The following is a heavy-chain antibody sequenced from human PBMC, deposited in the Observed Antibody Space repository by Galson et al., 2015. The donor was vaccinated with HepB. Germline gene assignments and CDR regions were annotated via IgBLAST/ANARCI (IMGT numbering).Heavy chain of an antibody. V-gene: IGHV3-30-3*01. Sequence: SLRLSCAASGFNFSSYAMHWVRQAPGKGLEWVAVISYDRGNKYYADSVKGRFTISRDNSKSTLYLQMNTLRAEDTAVYYCAKDYGYRSTFYFLEYWGQRTLGTVSS. CDR2: ISYDRGNK. D-gene: IGHD6-13*01. CDR1: GFNFSSYA. J-gene: IGHJ4*02. CDR3: AKDYGYRSTFYFLEY.